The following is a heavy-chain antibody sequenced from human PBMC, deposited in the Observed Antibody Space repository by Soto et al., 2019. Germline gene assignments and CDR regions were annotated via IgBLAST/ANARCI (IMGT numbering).Heavy chain of an antibody. CDR1: GYSITSYW. Sequence: SLKISCKGSGYSITSYWISWVRQMPGKGLEWMGRIDPSDSYTNYSPSFQGHVTISADKSISTAYLQWSSLKASDTAMYYCARPTVRGVNYYYGMDVWGQGTTVTVSS. D-gene: IGHD3-10*01. J-gene: IGHJ6*02. CDR2: IDPSDSYT. CDR3: ARPTVRGVNYYYGMDV. V-gene: IGHV5-10-1*01.